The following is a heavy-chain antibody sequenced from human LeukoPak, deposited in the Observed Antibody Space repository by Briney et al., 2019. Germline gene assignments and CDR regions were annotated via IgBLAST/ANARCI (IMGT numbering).Heavy chain of an antibody. Sequence: GGSLRLSCSASGFTVSSNYMSWVAHAPGKGLEGVSVSHRGGSRNYADILKGRFNIYRDNCKNTLYLQMNSLRAEDTAVYYCARETFYYYDSSDYYGLFDYWGQGTLVTVSS. CDR2: SHRGGSR. CDR1: GFTVSSNY. CDR3: ARETFYYYDSSDYYGLFDY. V-gene: IGHV3-66*01. J-gene: IGHJ4*02. D-gene: IGHD3-22*01.